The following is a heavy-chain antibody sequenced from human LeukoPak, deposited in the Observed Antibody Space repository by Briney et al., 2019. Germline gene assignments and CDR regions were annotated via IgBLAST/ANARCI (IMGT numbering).Heavy chain of an antibody. Sequence: GGSLRLSCSASGFTVSNNYMTWVRQAPGKGLEWVSTIYSNGDTYYPDSVRGRFTISRDNSQNTLYLQMNSLRAGDTAVCYCAREAPYYMVVWGKGTTVTVSS. V-gene: IGHV3-53*01. CDR2: IYSNGDT. CDR3: AREAPYYMVV. CDR1: GFTVSNNY. J-gene: IGHJ6*03.